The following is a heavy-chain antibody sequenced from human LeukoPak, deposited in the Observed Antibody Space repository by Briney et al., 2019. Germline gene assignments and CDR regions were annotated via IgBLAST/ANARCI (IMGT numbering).Heavy chain of an antibody. CDR1: GGSFSGYY. CDR3: ARAGYGDSDFDY. D-gene: IGHD4-17*01. V-gene: IGHV4-34*01. Sequence: ETLSLTCAVYGGSFSGYYWSWIRQPPGKGLEWIGEINHSGSTNYNPSLKSRVTISVDTSKNQFSLKLNSVTAADTAVYYCARAGYGDSDFDYWGQGTLVTVSS. J-gene: IGHJ4*02. CDR2: INHSGST.